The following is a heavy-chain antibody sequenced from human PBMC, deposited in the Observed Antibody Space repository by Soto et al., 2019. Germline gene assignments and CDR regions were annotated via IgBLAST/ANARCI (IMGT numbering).Heavy chain of an antibody. D-gene: IGHD4-17*01. V-gene: IGHV1-69*12. CDR1: GGTFSSYA. CDR2: IIPIFGTA. Sequence: QVQLVQSGAEVKKPGSSVKVSCKASGGTFSSYAISWVRQAPGQGLEWMGGIIPIFGTANYAQKFQGRVTITADESTRTADVELDSLRFEDTAVYYCARGGHRSDSGGNGFWYFDLWGRGTLVTVSS. CDR3: ARGGHRSDSGGNGFWYFDL. J-gene: IGHJ2*01.